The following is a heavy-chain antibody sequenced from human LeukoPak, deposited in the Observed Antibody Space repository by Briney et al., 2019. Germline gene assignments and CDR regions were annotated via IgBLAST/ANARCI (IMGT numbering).Heavy chain of an antibody. CDR1: GFTFSSYN. D-gene: IGHD2-2*02. CDR2: ISSSGSYI. J-gene: IGHJ5*02. CDR3: ARGADCSSTSCYKGDWFDP. V-gene: IGHV3-21*01. Sequence: PGGSLRLSCAASGFTFSSYNMNWVRQAPGKGLEWVSFISSSGSYIYYAVSVRGRFTISRDNAENSLYLQMNSLRAEDTAVYYCARGADCSSTSCYKGDWFDPWGQGTLVTVSS.